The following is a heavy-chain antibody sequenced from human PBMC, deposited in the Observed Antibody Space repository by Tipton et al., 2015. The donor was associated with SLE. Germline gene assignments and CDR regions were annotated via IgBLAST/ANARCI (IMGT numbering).Heavy chain of an antibody. J-gene: IGHJ5*02. CDR3: ARGVVVTIFGVVIIPAWFDP. V-gene: IGHV4-39*01. CDR2: IYYSGST. D-gene: IGHD3-3*01. CDR1: GGSISSSDYY. Sequence: TLSLTCTVSGGSISSSDYYWGWIRQPPGKGLEWIGSIYYSGSTYYNPSLKSRVTISVDTSKNQFSLKLSSVTAADTAVYFCARGVVVTIFGVVIIPAWFDPWGQGSLVTVSS.